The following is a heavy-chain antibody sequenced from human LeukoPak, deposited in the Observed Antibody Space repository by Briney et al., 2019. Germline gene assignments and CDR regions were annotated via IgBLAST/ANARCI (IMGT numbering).Heavy chain of an antibody. J-gene: IGHJ4*02. V-gene: IGHV3-64*01. CDR1: GFTFSSYA. CDR2: ISSNGGST. D-gene: IGHD6-19*01. CDR3: ARVSSGWFFDY. Sequence: GGSLRLSCAASGFTFSSYAMHWVRQAPGKGLEYVSAISSNGGSTYYANSVKGRFTISRDNSKNTLYLQTGSLRAEDMAVYYCARVSSGWFFDYWGQGTLVTVSS.